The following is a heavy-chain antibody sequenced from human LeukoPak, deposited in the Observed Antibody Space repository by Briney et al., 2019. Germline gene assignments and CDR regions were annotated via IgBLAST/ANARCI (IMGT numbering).Heavy chain of an antibody. CDR2: IIPIFGTA. J-gene: IGHJ5*02. CDR1: GGTFSSYA. Sequence: SVKVSCKASGGTFSSYAISWVRQAPGQGLEWMGGIIPIFGTANYAQKFQGRVTITADESTSTAYMELSSLRSEDTAVYYCARVGDYGDYVRDWFDPWGQGTLVTVSS. D-gene: IGHD4-17*01. V-gene: IGHV1-69*13. CDR3: ARVGDYGDYVRDWFDP.